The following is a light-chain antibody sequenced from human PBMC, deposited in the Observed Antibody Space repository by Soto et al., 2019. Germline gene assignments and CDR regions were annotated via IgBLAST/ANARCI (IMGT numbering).Light chain of an antibody. V-gene: IGKV1-9*01. Sequence: DIQLTQSPSFLSASVGDRVTITCRASQAARSYLAWYQEKPGKGPKLQIYAETAFQSGVTSRFSGSGSGTEFTLTIRSLQPEDLAVYYCQQYNNWPITFGQGTRLEIK. CDR3: QQYNNWPIT. J-gene: IGKJ5*01. CDR1: QAARSY. CDR2: AET.